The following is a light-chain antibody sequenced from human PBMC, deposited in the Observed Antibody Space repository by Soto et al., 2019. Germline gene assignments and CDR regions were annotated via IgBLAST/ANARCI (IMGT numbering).Light chain of an antibody. V-gene: IGLV2-14*01. CDR2: EVT. CDR3: SSYTNINTRAGV. J-gene: IGLJ1*01. CDR1: SGDIGSYNR. Sequence: QSVLTQPASVSGSPGQSITISRTGTSGDIGSYNRVSWYQQHPGKAPKLIIYEVTDRPSGVSNRFSGSKSGNTASLTISGLQAEDEAEYYCSSYTNINTRAGVFGTGTKLTVL.